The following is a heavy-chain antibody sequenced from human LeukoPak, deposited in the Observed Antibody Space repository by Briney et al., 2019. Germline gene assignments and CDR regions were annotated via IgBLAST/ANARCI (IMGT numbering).Heavy chain of an antibody. Sequence: GGSLRFSCAASGFTFDDYDMHWVRQAPGKGLEWVSGISWNSGSIGYADSVKGRFTISRDNAKNSLYLQMNSLRAEDTALYYCAKDLHFYYDSSGGGYDYWGQGTLVTVSS. CDR2: ISWNSGSI. V-gene: IGHV3-9*01. D-gene: IGHD3-22*01. J-gene: IGHJ4*02. CDR1: GFTFDDYD. CDR3: AKDLHFYYDSSGGGYDY.